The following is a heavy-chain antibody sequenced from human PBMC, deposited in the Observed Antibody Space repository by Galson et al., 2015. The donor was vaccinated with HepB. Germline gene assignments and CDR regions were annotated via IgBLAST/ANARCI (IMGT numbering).Heavy chain of an antibody. V-gene: IGHV1-18*01. J-gene: IGHJ6*03. CDR1: GYTFTSYG. CDR2: ISAYNGNT. CDR3: ARVRYDFWSGYYREDYYYMDV. D-gene: IGHD3-3*01. Sequence: SVKVSCKASGYTFTSYGISWVRQAPGQGLEWMGWISAYNGNTNYAQKLQGRATMTTDTSTSTAYMELRSLRSDDTAVYYCARVRYDFWSGYYREDYYYMDVWGKGTTVTVSS.